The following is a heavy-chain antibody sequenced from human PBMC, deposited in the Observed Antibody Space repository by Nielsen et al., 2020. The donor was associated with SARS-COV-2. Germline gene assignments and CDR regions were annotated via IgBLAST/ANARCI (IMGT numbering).Heavy chain of an antibody. D-gene: IGHD6-13*01. Sequence: GESLKISCKGSGYSFTSYWIGWVRQMPGKGLGWMGIIYPGDSDTRYSPSFQGQVTISADKSISTAYLQWSSLKASDTAMYYCARTSSWYLRYFQHWGQGTLVTVSS. CDR3: ARTSSWYLRYFQH. CDR2: IYPGDSDT. CDR1: GYSFTSYW. V-gene: IGHV5-51*01. J-gene: IGHJ1*01.